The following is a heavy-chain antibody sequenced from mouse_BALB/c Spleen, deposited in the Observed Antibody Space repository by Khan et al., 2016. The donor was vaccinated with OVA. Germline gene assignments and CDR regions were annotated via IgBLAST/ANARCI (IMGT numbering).Heavy chain of an antibody. CDR3: TRERIDY. CDR1: GYTFTTYW. CDR2: INPTSGYT. Sequence: QVQLQQSGAELAKPGASVQMSCKASGYTFTTYWMHWVKQRPGQGLEWIGYINPTSGYTDYSENFKDKATLSADKSSSTAYMQLSRLTSEDSAVYYCTRERIDYWGQGTTLTVSA. V-gene: IGHV1-7*01. J-gene: IGHJ2*01.